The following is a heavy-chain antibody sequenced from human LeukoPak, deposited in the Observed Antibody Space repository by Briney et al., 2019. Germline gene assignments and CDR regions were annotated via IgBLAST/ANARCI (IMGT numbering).Heavy chain of an antibody. CDR3: ARVTAVAAPLTY. D-gene: IGHD6-19*01. J-gene: IGHJ4*02. V-gene: IGHV3-30*04. CDR1: GFTFSSYA. Sequence: GGSLRLPCAASGFTFSSYAMHWVRQAPGKGLEWVAVISYDGSNKYYADSVKGRFTISRDNTKNSLYLQMNSLRAEDTAVYYCARVTAVAAPLTYWGQGTLVTVSS. CDR2: ISYDGSNK.